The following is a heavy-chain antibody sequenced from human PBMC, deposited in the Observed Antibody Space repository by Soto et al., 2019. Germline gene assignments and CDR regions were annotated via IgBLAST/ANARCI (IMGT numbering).Heavy chain of an antibody. J-gene: IGHJ6*03. V-gene: IGHV3-7*01. D-gene: IGHD3-10*01. CDR2: ISQDGSEK. Sequence: PGGSLSLSCAASGFTFSSYAMSWVRQAPGKGLEWVANISQDGSEKYYVDSVKGRFTISRDNAKNSLSFQMNNLRPDDTAVYYCARAGSNYFASGSSLPYYMDVWGKGTTVTVSS. CDR1: GFTFSSYA. CDR3: ARAGSNYFASGSSLPYYMDV.